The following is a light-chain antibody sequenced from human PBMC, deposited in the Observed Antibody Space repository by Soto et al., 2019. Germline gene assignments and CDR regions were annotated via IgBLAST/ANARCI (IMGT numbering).Light chain of an antibody. CDR1: QGISNY. CDR2: AAS. CDR3: QKKA. Sequence: DIQMTQSPSSLSASVGDRVTITCRASQGISNYLAWYQQKPGKVPKLLIYAASTLQSGVPSRFSGSGSGTDFTLTISSLRPEDVATYYCQKKAFGQGTKVEIK. J-gene: IGKJ1*01. V-gene: IGKV1-27*01.